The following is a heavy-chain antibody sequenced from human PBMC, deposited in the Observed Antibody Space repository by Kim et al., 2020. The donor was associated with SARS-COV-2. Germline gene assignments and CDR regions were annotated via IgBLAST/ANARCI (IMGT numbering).Heavy chain of an antibody. V-gene: IGHV3-48*02. CDR3: ARSIAGASYYYGMDV. D-gene: IGHD1-26*01. J-gene: IGHJ6*02. Sequence: ADSVKGRFTISRDNAKNSLYLQMNSLRDEDTAVYYCARSIAGASYYYGMDVWGQGTTVTVSS.